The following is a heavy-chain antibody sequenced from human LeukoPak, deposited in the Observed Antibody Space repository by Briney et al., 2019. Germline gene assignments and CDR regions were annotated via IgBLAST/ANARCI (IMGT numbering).Heavy chain of an antibody. CDR2: INSDGTST. Sequence: GGSLRLSCAASGFTISSYWMHWVRKAPGKGLVWVSRINSDGTSTSYADSVKGRFTISRDNAKNTLYLQMNNLRAEDSALYYCARAGGLALLNYYYYMDVWGKGTTVTVSS. V-gene: IGHV3-74*01. J-gene: IGHJ6*03. CDR3: ARAGGLALLNYYYYMDV. CDR1: GFTISSYW. D-gene: IGHD4-23*01.